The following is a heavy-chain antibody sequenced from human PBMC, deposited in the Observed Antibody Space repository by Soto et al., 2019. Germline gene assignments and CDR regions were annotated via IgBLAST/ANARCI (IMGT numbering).Heavy chain of an antibody. D-gene: IGHD1-1*01. V-gene: IGHV4-39*01. CDR3: VRHYGYSCNWGEFDP. Sequence: SETLSLTCHVSGGSFSSSSYYRGWIRRPPGKGLEWIGSLYYSGTTYSNPSLKSRVTICVDRTKNQFSLNLTSVTAAAMAVYYCVRHYGYSCNWGEFDPWGQGTLVTVSS. J-gene: IGHJ5*02. CDR2: LYYSGTT. CDR1: GGSFSSSSYY.